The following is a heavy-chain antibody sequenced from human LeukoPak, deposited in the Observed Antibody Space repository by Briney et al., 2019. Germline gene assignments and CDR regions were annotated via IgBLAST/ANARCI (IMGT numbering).Heavy chain of an antibody. D-gene: IGHD3-16*01. J-gene: IGHJ4*02. CDR1: GFTFSSYE. CDR2: ISSSGSTI. Sequence: GGSLRLSCAASGFTFSSYEMNWVRRAPGKGLEWVSYISSSGSTIYYADSVKGRFTISRDNAKNSLHLQMNSLRAEDTAVYYCARRGSYNDYWGQGTLVTVSS. V-gene: IGHV3-48*03. CDR3: ARRGSYNDY.